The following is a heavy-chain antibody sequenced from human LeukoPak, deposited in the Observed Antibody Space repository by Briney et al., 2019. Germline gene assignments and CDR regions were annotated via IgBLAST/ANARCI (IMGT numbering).Heavy chain of an antibody. J-gene: IGHJ5*02. CDR2: IIPIFGTA. CDR1: GGTFGSYA. Sequence: GASVKVSCTASGGTFGSYAISWVRQAPGQGLEWMGGIIPIFGTANYAQKFQGRVTVTADKSTSTAYMELSSLRSEDTAVYYCARALKYYDILTGSNWFDPWGQGTLVTVSS. CDR3: ARALKYYDILTGSNWFDP. V-gene: IGHV1-69*06. D-gene: IGHD3-9*01.